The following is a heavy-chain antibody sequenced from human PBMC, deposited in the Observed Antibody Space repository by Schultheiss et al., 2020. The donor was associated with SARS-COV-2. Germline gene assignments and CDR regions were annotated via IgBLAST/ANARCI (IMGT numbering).Heavy chain of an antibody. J-gene: IGHJ6*02. CDR1: GFTFSSYG. Sequence: GGSLRLSCAASGFTFSSYGMHWVRQAPGKGLEWVAVISYDGSNKYYADSVKGRFTISRDNSKNTLYLQMNSLRAEDTAVYYCARSPMVRGVILYDYYYYGMDVWGQGTTVTVSS. V-gene: IGHV3-30*03. CDR3: ARSPMVRGVILYDYYYYGMDV. D-gene: IGHD3-10*01. CDR2: ISYDGSNK.